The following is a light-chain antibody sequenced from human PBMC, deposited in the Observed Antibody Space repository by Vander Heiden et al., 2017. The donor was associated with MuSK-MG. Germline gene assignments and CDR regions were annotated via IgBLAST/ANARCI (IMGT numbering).Light chain of an antibody. CDR1: QSISSW. CDR3: QQYNSYSGYT. CDR2: DAS. Sequence: DIQMTQSPSTLPASVGDRVTITCRASQSISSWLAWYQQKPGKAPKLLIYDASSLESGVPSRFSGSGYGTEFTLTISSLQPDDFATYYCQQYNSYSGYTFGQGTKLEIK. V-gene: IGKV1-5*01. J-gene: IGKJ2*01.